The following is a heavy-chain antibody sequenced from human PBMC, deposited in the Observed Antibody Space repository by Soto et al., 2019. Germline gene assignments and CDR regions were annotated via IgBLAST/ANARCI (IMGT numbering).Heavy chain of an antibody. CDR2: IYPGDSDP. CDR3: ARARVSTPRLEDPFDI. J-gene: IGHJ3*02. V-gene: IGHV5-51*01. Sequence: GESLKISCKGSGYSFSTHSLAWVRQMPGKGLEYMGIIYPGDSDPRYSPSFQGQVTLSADKSISTAYLQWTSLKASDTAIYFCARARVSTPRLEDPFDIWGQGTMVTVSS. D-gene: IGHD5-12*01. CDR1: GYSFSTHS.